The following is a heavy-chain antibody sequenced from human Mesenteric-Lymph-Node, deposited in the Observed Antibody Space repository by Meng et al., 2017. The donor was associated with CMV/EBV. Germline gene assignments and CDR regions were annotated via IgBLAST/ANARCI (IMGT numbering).Heavy chain of an antibody. CDR2: IYYSEST. CDR1: GGSVSGGTYY. CDR3: ARGWAAREFDP. Sequence: CTVSGGSVSGGTYYWSWIRQPPGKELEWIGYIYYSESTNYNPSLKSRVTISVDRSKNQFSLKLSSVTAADTAVYYCARGWAAREFDPWGQGTLVTVSS. D-gene: IGHD6-13*01. V-gene: IGHV4-61*01. J-gene: IGHJ5*02.